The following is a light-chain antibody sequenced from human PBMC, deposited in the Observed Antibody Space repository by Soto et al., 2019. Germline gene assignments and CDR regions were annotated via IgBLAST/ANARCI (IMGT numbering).Light chain of an antibody. V-gene: IGKV1-5*01. CDR2: DAS. Sequence: DIQMTQSPSTLSASVGDRVTITCRASQSISSWLAWYQQKPGKAPKLLIYDASSLESGVPSRFSGSGSGTEFTRTISSLQPDDFATYYCQQYNSYPLFGQGTKVEIK. J-gene: IGKJ1*01. CDR3: QQYNSYPL. CDR1: QSISSW.